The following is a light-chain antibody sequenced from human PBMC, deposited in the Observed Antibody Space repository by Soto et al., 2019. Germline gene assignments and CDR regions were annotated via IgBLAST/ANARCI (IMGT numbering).Light chain of an antibody. CDR1: QSVSINY. CDR3: QQYGTSPRT. J-gene: IGKJ1*01. Sequence: EIVFTQSPGTLSFSPGETATLSCRASQSVSINYLAWDQQKPGQAPRLLIYGASGRATGIPDRFSGSESGTDFTLTISRLEAEDSAVYYCQQYGTSPRTFGQGTKVDIK. V-gene: IGKV3-20*01. CDR2: GAS.